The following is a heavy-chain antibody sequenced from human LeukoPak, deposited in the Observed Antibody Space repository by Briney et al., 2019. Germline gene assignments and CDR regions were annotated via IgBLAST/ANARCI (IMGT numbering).Heavy chain of an antibody. V-gene: IGHV3-23*01. D-gene: IGHD3-16*01. CDR1: GFTFSSCA. J-gene: IGHJ4*02. CDR3: AKDGVRYYFEY. Sequence: PGGSLRLSCAASGFTFSSCAMSWVRQAPGKGLEWVSAISGSGYSTYYADSVKGRFTISRDNSKTTLYLQMNSLRAEDTAVYYCAKDGVRYYFEYWCQGTLVTVSS. CDR2: ISGSGYST.